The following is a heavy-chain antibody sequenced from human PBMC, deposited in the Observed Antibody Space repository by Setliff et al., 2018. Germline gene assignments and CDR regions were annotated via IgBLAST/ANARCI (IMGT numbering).Heavy chain of an antibody. CDR3: ASRGTSNGYYYYMDV. CDR1: GYTFSTYA. CDR2: TNTNTGNP. J-gene: IGHJ6*03. Sequence: GASVKVSCKASGYTFSTYAMNWVRQAPGQGLEWMGWTNTNTGNPTYAQGFTGRFVFSLDTSVSTAYLQISSLKAEDTAVYYCASRGTSNGYYYYMDVWGKGTTVTVSS. V-gene: IGHV7-4-1*02. D-gene: IGHD3-16*01.